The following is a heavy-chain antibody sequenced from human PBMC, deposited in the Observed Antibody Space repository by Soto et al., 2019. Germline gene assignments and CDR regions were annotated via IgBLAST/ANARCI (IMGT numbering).Heavy chain of an antibody. Sequence: GGSLRLSCAASEFSFSIYSMNWVRQAPGKGLEWISSISSSSDYIYYADSVKGRFTISRDNSKNSLYLQLNSLRAEDTAVYYCARSHGRDGYNHFDYWGQGTLVTLSS. V-gene: IGHV3-21*01. CDR3: ARSHGRDGYNHFDY. CDR1: EFSFSIYS. J-gene: IGHJ4*02. CDR2: ISSSSDYI. D-gene: IGHD5-12*01.